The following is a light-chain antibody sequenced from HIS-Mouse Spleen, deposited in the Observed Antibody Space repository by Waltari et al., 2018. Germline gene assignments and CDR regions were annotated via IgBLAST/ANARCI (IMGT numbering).Light chain of an antibody. J-gene: IGLJ1*01. CDR3: CSYAGSYTYV. V-gene: IGLV2-11*01. Sequence: QSALTQPRSVSGSPGQSVTIVCTGTSSDVGGYNYVSWYQQHPGKAPKLMIYDVSKRPAGVPDRVSGSKSGKTDYLTISGLQAEDEADYYCCSYAGSYTYVFGTGTKVTVL. CDR1: SSDVGGYNY. CDR2: DVS.